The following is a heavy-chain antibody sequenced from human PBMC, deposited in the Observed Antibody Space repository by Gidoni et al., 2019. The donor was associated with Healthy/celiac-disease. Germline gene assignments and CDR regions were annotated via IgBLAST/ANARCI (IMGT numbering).Heavy chain of an antibody. J-gene: IGHJ3*02. CDR2: ISVSGGST. D-gene: IGHD6-13*01. V-gene: IGHV3-23*01. CDR3: AKDKGWQQLVHEDAFDI. Sequence: EVQLLESGGGLVQHGGSLRLSCAASGFTFSSYAMSWVRQAPGKGLEWVSAISVSGGSTYYADSVKGRFTISRDNSKNTLYLQMNSLRAKDTAVYYCAKDKGWQQLVHEDAFDIWGQGTMVTVSS. CDR1: GFTFSSYA.